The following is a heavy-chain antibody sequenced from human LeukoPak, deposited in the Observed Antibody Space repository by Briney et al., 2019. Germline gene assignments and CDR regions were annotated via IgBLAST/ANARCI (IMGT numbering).Heavy chain of an antibody. D-gene: IGHD4-23*01. CDR2: ISGSGGST. Sequence: PGGSLRLSCAASGFTFSSYAMSWVRQAPGKGLEWVSAISGSGGSTYYADSVKGRFTISRDNSKNTLYLQMNSLRAEDTAVYYCAKDMYDYGGSADWYFDLWGRGTLVTVSS. V-gene: IGHV3-23*01. CDR1: GFTFSSYA. CDR3: AKDMYDYGGSADWYFDL. J-gene: IGHJ2*01.